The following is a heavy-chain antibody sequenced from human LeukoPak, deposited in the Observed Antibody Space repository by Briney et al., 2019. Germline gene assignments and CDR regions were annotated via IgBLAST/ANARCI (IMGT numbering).Heavy chain of an antibody. D-gene: IGHD3-22*01. CDR3: ARGVDYYENSGTIDY. Sequence: GGSLRLSCAASGFTFSSYAMHWVRQAPGKGLEWVAVISYDGSNKYYADSVKGRFTISRDNSKNTLYLQMNSLRAEDTAVYYCARGVDYYENSGTIDYWGQGTLVTVSS. V-gene: IGHV3-30-3*01. CDR2: ISYDGSNK. J-gene: IGHJ4*02. CDR1: GFTFSSYA.